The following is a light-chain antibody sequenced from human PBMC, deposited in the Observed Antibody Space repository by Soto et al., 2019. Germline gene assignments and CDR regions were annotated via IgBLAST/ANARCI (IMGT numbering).Light chain of an antibody. CDR2: AVN. CDR1: SSDVGDYNY. CDR3: CSYAGSYXWV. Sequence: QSALTQPRSVSGSPGQSVTISCTGTSSDVGDYNYVSWYQQHPGKAPKLLIYAVNMRPSGVPDRFSGSKSGNTASLTISGLQAEDEADYSCCSYAGSYXWVXGXGTKLXXL. V-gene: IGLV2-11*01. J-gene: IGLJ3*02.